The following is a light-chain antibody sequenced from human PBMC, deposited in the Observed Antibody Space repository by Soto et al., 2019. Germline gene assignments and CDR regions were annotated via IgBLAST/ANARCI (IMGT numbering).Light chain of an antibody. CDR1: SSNIGAGYG. CDR3: QSYDNSLSVSV. CDR2: GDN. Sequence: QSARTQPPSLSGAPGQRVTISCSGSSSNIGAGYGAHWYQQLPGTAPKLLVYGDNNRPPGVPDRFSVSKSGTSASLVITGLQTEDEAAYYCQSYDNSLSVSVFGGGTKVTVL. V-gene: IGLV1-40*01. J-gene: IGLJ3*02.